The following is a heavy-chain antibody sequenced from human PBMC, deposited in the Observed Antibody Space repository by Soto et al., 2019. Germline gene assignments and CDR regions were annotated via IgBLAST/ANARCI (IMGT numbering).Heavy chain of an antibody. CDR1: GGTFSSYA. CDR2: IIPIFGTA. D-gene: IGHD5-12*01. J-gene: IGHJ3*02. V-gene: IGHV1-69*13. CDR3: ARGGDGYPAGAFDI. Sequence: ASVKVSCKASGGTFSSYAISWVRQAPGQGLEWMGGIIPIFGTANYAQKFQGRVTITADESTSTAYMELSSLRSEDTAVYYCARGGDGYPAGAFDIWGQGTMVTVSS.